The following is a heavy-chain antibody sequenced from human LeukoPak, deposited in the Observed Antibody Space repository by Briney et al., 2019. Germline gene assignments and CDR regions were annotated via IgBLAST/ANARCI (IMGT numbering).Heavy chain of an antibody. CDR3: AREEHGGYFDY. Sequence: ASVKVSCKTSGYTFSNFGINWVRQAPGQGLEWMGLINPSGTGTNYAQKFRGRVTLTRDTSTTTVYMELSSLRSEDTAVYYCAREEHGGYFDYWGQGNPVTVSS. J-gene: IGHJ4*02. CDR1: GYTFSNFG. CDR2: INPSGTGT. V-gene: IGHV1-46*01. D-gene: IGHD2-15*01.